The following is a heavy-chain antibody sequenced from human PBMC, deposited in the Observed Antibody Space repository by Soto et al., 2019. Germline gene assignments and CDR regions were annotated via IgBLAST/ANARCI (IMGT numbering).Heavy chain of an antibody. J-gene: IGHJ5*02. CDR1: GATFSSYA. CDR2: IIPIFGTA. CDR3: ATRIAVAGTGWFDP. Sequence: PEKLSCKASGATFSSYAISWVRQAPGQGLEWMGGIIPIFGTANYAQRFQRRLPITADESTRTAYLALSRLTPEHTAVSYCATRIAVAGTGWFDPWGQGPLVTVSS. D-gene: IGHD6-19*01. V-gene: IGHV1-69*13.